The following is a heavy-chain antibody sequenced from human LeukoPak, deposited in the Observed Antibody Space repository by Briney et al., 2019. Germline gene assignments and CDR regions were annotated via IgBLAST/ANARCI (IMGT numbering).Heavy chain of an antibody. V-gene: IGHV1-24*01. CDR3: ATMGVTVARGCRWFDP. CDR1: GYTLTELS. D-gene: IGHD6-19*01. CDR2: FDPEDGET. J-gene: IGHJ5*02. Sequence: VASVKVSCKVSGYTLTELSMHWVRQAPGKGLEWMGGFDPEDGETIYAQKFQGRVTMTEDTSTDTAYMELSSLRSEDTAVYYLATMGVTVARGCRWFDPWGQGTLVTVPS.